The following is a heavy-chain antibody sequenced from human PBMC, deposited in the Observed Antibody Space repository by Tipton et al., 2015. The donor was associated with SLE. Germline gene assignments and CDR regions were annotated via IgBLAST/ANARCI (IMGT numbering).Heavy chain of an antibody. CDR2: ISYDGSNQ. J-gene: IGHJ1*01. Sequence: SLRLSCAASGFTFSSYDMHWVRQAPGKGLEWVAIISYDGSNQYYADSVKGRFTISRDNSKNTLYLQMNSLRAEDTAVYYCATTWGSGWYPGAEYFQHWGQGTLVTVSS. CDR3: ATTWGSGWYPGAEYFQH. V-gene: IGHV3-30*03. D-gene: IGHD6-19*01. CDR1: GFTFSSYD.